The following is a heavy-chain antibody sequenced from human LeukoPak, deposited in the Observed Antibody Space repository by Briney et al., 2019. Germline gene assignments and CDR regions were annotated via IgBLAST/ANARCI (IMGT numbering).Heavy chain of an antibody. J-gene: IGHJ4*02. CDR2: INHSGST. V-gene: IGHV4-34*01. CDR1: GGSISSYY. Sequence: SETLSLTCTVSGGSISSYYWSWIRQPPGKGLEWIGEINHSGSTNYNPPLKSRVTISVDTSKNQFSLKLSSVTAADTAVYYCARGGYVVGATANLTFDYWGQGTPVIVSS. D-gene: IGHD1-26*01. CDR3: ARGGYVVGATANLTFDY.